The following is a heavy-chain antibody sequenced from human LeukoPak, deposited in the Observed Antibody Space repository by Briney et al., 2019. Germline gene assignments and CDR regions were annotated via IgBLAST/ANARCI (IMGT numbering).Heavy chain of an antibody. CDR2: IYHSGST. V-gene: IGHV4-38-2*02. Sequence: PSETLSLTCTVSGYSISSGYYWGWIRQPPGKGLEWIGSIYHSGSTYYNLSLKSRVTISVDTSKNQFSLKLSSVTAADTAVYYCARVCGFPFYGSGDTTRLMKYYYYYYMDVWGKGTTVTVSS. CDR1: GYSISSGYY. CDR3: ARVCGFPFYGSGDTTRLMKYYYYYYMDV. D-gene: IGHD3-10*01. J-gene: IGHJ6*03.